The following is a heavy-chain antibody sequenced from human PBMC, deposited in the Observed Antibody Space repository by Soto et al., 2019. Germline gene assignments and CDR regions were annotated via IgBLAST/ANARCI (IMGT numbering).Heavy chain of an antibody. CDR1: GGSFSGYY. CDR2: INHSGST. Sequence: PSETLSLTCAVYGGSFSGYYWSWIRQPPGKGLEWIGEINHSGSTNYNPSLKSRVTISVDTSKNQFSLELSSVTAADTAVYYCARGGYYYYGMDVWGQGTTVTVSS. J-gene: IGHJ6*02. CDR3: ARGGYYYYGMDV. V-gene: IGHV4-34*01.